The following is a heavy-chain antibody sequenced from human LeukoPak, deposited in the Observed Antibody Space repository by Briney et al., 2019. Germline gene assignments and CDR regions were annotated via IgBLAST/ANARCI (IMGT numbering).Heavy chain of an antibody. J-gene: IGHJ4*02. Sequence: GGSLRLSCATSGLTFSSYSFNWVRQAPGKGLEWVSSITPTSSYIYYADSVKGRFTISRDNAKNSLYLQMNSLRAEDTAVYYCARLRRNNDNSGYYYYYDYWGQGTLVTVSS. D-gene: IGHD3-22*01. CDR3: ARLRRNNDNSGYYYYYDY. V-gene: IGHV3-21*01. CDR1: GLTFSSYS. CDR2: ITPTSSYI.